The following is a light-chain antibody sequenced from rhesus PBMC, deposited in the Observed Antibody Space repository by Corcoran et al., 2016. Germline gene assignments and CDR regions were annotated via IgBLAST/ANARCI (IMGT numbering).Light chain of an antibody. V-gene: IGKV1-19*01. Sequence: DIQMTQSPSSLSASVGDTVTIVCHASQAISSWLAWYQLTPGKAPKTLIYDASSLQSGVPSRVSGSGSGTDYTLTISSLQPEDFATYYCQQYDTLPYNFGQGTKVEIK. CDR1: QAISSW. CDR2: DAS. J-gene: IGKJ2*01. CDR3: QQYDTLPYN.